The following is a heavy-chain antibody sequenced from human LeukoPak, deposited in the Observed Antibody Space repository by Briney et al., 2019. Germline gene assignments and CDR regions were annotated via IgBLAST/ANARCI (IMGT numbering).Heavy chain of an antibody. CDR1: GVSMSSGAFY. CDR3: ARTSGWTTVLLGAFDI. D-gene: IGHD4-17*01. V-gene: IGHV4-30-4*08. Sequence: PSQTLSLTCTVPGVSMSSGAFYWSWIRQHPGKGLEWIGNIYYSGSTYYNPSLKSRVTISVDTSKNQFSLKLSSVTAADTAVYYCARTSGWTTVLLGAFDIWGQGTMVTVSS. J-gene: IGHJ3*02. CDR2: IYYSGST.